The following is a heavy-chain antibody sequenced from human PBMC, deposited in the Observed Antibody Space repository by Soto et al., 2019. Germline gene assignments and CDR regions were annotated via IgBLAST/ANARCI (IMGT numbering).Heavy chain of an antibody. CDR3: ARTTVYYYDSSGYRPSLDY. CDR1: GFSFKTSAMC. Sequence: SGATLVNPTQTLTLTCTFSGFSFKTSAMCVSWIRQSPGKALEWLARIDWDDDKYYNTSLKTRLTISKDTSKNQVVLTMINMDPVDTATYYCARTTVYYYDSSGYRPSLDYWGQGTLVTVSS. CDR2: IDWDDDK. V-gene: IGHV2-70*11. D-gene: IGHD3-22*01. J-gene: IGHJ4*02.